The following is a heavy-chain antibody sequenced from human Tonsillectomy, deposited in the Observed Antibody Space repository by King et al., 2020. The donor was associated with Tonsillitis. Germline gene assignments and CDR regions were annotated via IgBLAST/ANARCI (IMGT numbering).Heavy chain of an antibody. D-gene: IGHD5-18*01. CDR1: GGSISSGSYY. Sequence: QVQLQESGPGLVKPSQTLSLTCTVSGGSISSGSYYWSWIRQPAGKGLEWIGRIYTSGSTNYNPSLKSRVTISVDTSKNQFSLKLNSVTAADTAVYYCAREIPPGYTFGDDAFDIWGQGTMVTVSS. CDR2: IYTSGST. V-gene: IGHV4-61*02. CDR3: AREIPPGYTFGDDAFDI. J-gene: IGHJ3*02.